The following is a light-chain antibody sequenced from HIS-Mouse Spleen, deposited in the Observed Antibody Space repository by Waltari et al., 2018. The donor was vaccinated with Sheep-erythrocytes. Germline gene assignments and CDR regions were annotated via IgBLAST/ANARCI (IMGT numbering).Light chain of an antibody. Sequence: DIQMTQSPSSVSASVGDRVTITCRAIQGISSWLTWYQQKPGKDPKLLIDAEASLQSGVPARCSGSGSGKDFTLTISSLQPEDFATYYCQQANSFPITFGQGTRLEIK. CDR3: QQANSFPIT. CDR2: AEA. J-gene: IGKJ5*01. CDR1: QGISSW. V-gene: IGKV1-12*01.